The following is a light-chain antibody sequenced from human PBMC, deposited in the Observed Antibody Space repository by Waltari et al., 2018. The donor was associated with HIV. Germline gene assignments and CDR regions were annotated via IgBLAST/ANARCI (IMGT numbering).Light chain of an antibody. J-gene: IGKJ5*01. V-gene: IGKV3-20*01. Sequence: EIVLTPSTGTLSLSPGARATLSCRASQSVSSSYLAWYQQKPGQAPRLLIYGASSRATGIPDRFSGSGSGTDFTLTISRLEPEDFAVYYCQQYGSSPPVTFGQGTRLEIK. CDR1: QSVSSSY. CDR3: QQYGSSPPVT. CDR2: GAS.